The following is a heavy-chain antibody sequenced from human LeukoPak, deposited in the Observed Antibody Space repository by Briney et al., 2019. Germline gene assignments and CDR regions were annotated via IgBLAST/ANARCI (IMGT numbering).Heavy chain of an antibody. Sequence: GRSLRLSCEASGFTFSRFGMHWVRQAPGKGLEWVAVIWYDGSNKYYADSVKGRFTISRDNSKNTLYLQMNSLRAEDSAVYYCARELPPLVKYYFDYWGQGTLVTVSS. J-gene: IGHJ4*02. CDR2: IWYDGSNK. V-gene: IGHV3-33*01. CDR3: ARELPPLVKYYFDY. CDR1: GFTFSRFG. D-gene: IGHD1-26*01.